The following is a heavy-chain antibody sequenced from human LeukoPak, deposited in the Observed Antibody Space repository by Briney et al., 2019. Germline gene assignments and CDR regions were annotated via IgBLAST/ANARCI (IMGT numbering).Heavy chain of an antibody. CDR3: ARGALLWFGDRMEYYFEY. CDR2: INHSGST. Sequence: SETLSLTCAVYGGSFSGYYWSWIRQPPGKGLEWIGEINHSGSTNYNPSLKSRVTISVDTSKNQFSLKLSSMTAADTAVYYCARGALLWFGDRMEYYFEYWGQGTLLTVSS. CDR1: GGSFSGYY. D-gene: IGHD3-10*01. V-gene: IGHV4-34*01. J-gene: IGHJ4*02.